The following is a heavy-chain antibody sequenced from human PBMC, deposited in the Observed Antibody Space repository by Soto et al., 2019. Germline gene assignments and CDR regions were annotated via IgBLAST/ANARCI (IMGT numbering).Heavy chain of an antibody. V-gene: IGHV3-23*01. CDR3: AKAGPNSHGRNYFDY. J-gene: IGHJ4*02. D-gene: IGHD1-26*01. Sequence: PGGSLRLSCAASGFTFSSFAVSWVRQAPGKGLEWVSSITDSGGSTYYADSVKGRFSISRDNSKNTLHLQMNNLRAEDTAVYYCAKAGPNSHGRNYFDYWGQGTLVTAPQ. CDR2: ITDSGGST. CDR1: GFTFSSFA.